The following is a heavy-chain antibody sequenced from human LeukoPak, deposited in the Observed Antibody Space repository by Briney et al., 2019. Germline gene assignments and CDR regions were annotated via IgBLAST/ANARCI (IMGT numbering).Heavy chain of an antibody. CDR2: INHNAEMI. V-gene: IGHV3-48*02. CDR1: GFPFGSYV. CDR3: ARDHDWAFDL. D-gene: IGHD3-9*01. Sequence: GGSLRLSCEASGFPFGSYVMSWVRQAPGKGLEWIAYINHNAEMIFYPDFVKGRFSISRDNAKNSPYLQMNALRYEDTAIYYCARDHDWAFDLWGQGTLVTVSS. J-gene: IGHJ4*02.